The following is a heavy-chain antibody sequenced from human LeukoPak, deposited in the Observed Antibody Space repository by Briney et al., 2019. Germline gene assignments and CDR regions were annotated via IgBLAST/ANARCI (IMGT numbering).Heavy chain of an antibody. D-gene: IGHD3-3*01. Sequence: GGSLRLSCAVSGITLSNYGMSWVRQTPGKGLEWVAGISGSGGTTSYADSVKGRFTISRDNSKNTLYLQMNSLRAEDTAVYYCARAVPTPSERFLEWPVGYWGQGTLVTVSS. CDR3: ARAVPTPSERFLEWPVGY. J-gene: IGHJ4*02. V-gene: IGHV3-23*01. CDR2: ISGSGGTT. CDR1: GITLSNYG.